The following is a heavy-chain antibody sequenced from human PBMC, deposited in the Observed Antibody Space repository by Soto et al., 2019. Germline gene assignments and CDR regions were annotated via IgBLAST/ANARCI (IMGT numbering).Heavy chain of an antibody. CDR3: ITDDHNGWASLAY. Sequence: DVQLVESGGRLVKPGGSLRLSCETSGLPFSNAWMTWVRQAPGKGLEWVGRIKNKASGGTADYAGPATGRCTISRDDSRNTLYLEMNSLRTDDTDVYYCITDDHNGWASLAYWGQGTLVTVSS. D-gene: IGHD6-19*01. CDR2: IKNKASGGTA. CDR1: GLPFSNAW. V-gene: IGHV3-15*01. J-gene: IGHJ4*02.